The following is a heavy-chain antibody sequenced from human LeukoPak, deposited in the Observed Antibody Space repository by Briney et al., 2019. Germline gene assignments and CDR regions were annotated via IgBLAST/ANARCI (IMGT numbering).Heavy chain of an antibody. Sequence: GGSLRLSCAASGFTLSSYSMNWVRQAPGKGLEWVSSISSSSSYIYYADSVKGRFTISRDNAKNSLYLQMNSLRAEDTAVYYCARVSAMVRGVIIMSYYYYMDVWGKGTTVTVSS. D-gene: IGHD3-10*01. CDR1: GFTLSSYS. V-gene: IGHV3-21*01. CDR3: ARVSAMVRGVIIMSYYYYMDV. J-gene: IGHJ6*03. CDR2: ISSSSSYI.